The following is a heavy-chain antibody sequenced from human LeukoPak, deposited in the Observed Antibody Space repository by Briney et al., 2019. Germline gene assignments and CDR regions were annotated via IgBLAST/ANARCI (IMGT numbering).Heavy chain of an antibody. Sequence: GGSLRLSCAASGFTFSSYSMSWVRQAPGKGLEWVSSIDSSGSYIYYADSLTGRFTISRDNDKNSLYLQMNSLRAEDKAMYYCARRATTERGHSYGLDFWGQGTLVTVSS. CDR1: GFTFSSYS. J-gene: IGHJ4*02. CDR3: ARRATTERGHSYGLDF. CDR2: IDSSGSYI. D-gene: IGHD5-18*01. V-gene: IGHV3-21*01.